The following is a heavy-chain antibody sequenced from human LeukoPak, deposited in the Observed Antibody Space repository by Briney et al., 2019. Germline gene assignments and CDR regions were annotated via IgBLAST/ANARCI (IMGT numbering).Heavy chain of an antibody. CDR1: GFTFSSYA. CDR3: AKTRWQWTRKYFDF. J-gene: IGHJ4*02. Sequence: PGGSLRLSCAASGFTFSSYAMSWVRQAPGKGLEWISTITVDDVTYYAASVKGRFTISRYNSRNTLSLQMTSLRAEDSAVYYCAKTRWQWTRKYFDFWGRGSLVTVSS. CDR2: ITVDDVT. V-gene: IGHV3-23*01. D-gene: IGHD5-24*01.